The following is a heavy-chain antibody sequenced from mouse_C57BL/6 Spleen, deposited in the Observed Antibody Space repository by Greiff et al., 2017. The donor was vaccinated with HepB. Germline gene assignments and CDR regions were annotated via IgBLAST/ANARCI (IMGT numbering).Heavy chain of an antibody. Sequence: EVQLVESGGGLVQPGGSLSLSCAASGFTFTDYYMSWVRQPPGKALEWLGFISNKANGYTTEYSASVKGRFTISRDNSQSILYLQMNALRAEDSATYYCARYLGPAYAMDYWGQGTSVTVSS. V-gene: IGHV7-3*01. CDR1: GFTFTDYY. CDR2: ISNKANGYTT. J-gene: IGHJ4*01. CDR3: ARYLGPAYAMDY. D-gene: IGHD4-1*01.